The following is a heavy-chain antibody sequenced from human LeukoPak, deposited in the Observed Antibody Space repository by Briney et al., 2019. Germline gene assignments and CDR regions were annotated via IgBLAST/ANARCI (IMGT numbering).Heavy chain of an antibody. CDR2: ISYDGNNK. CDR1: GFSFSTYG. J-gene: IGHJ4*02. CDR3: AKGGCSGDRCYQYY. V-gene: IGHV3-30*18. D-gene: IGHD2-15*01. Sequence: PGGSLRLSCAASGFSFSTYGMHWVRQAPGRGLEWVATISYDGNNKYYADSVKGRFTISRDNSKNTLYLQMTSLRAEDTAVYYCAKGGCSGDRCYQYYWGQGTRVTVSS.